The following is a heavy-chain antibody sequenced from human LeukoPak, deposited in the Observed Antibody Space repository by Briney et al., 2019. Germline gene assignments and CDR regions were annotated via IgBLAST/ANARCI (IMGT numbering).Heavy chain of an antibody. CDR2: INPNSGDT. Sequence: ASVKVSCKASGYTFTGYFMHWVRQAPGQGLEWMGRINPNSGDTNYAQNFQGRVTMTRDTSISTASMELSRLGSDDTAVYYCARDLSSTPNWELDYWGQGTLVTVSS. D-gene: IGHD7-27*01. CDR3: ARDLSSTPNWELDY. CDR1: GYTFTGYF. J-gene: IGHJ4*02. V-gene: IGHV1-2*06.